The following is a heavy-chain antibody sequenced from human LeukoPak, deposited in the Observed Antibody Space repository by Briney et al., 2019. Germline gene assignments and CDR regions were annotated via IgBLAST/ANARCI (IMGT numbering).Heavy chain of an antibody. CDR2: ISSSSSTI. CDR1: GFTFSSYS. CDR3: ATPDSSGSDY. D-gene: IGHD6-19*01. V-gene: IGHV3-48*01. Sequence: YPGGSLRLSCAASGFTFSSYSMSWVRQAPGKGLEWVSYISSSSSTIYYADSVKGLFTISRDNAKNSLYLQMNSLRAEDTAVYYCATPDSSGSDYWGQGTLVTVSS. J-gene: IGHJ4*02.